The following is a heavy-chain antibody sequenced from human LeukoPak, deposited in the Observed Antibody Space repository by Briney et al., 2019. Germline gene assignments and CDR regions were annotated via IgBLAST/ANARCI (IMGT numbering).Heavy chain of an antibody. J-gene: IGHJ1*01. Sequence: GGSLRLSRAASGFTFSNYGMHWVRQAPGKGLEWVAVIWSDGSIKYYADSVKGRFTISRGNSRNTLYLQMNSLRAEDTAVYYCARGPIAVAGTPSIYQHWGQGTLVTVSS. CDR2: IWSDGSIK. V-gene: IGHV3-33*01. CDR3: ARGPIAVAGTPSIYQH. CDR1: GFTFSNYG. D-gene: IGHD6-19*01.